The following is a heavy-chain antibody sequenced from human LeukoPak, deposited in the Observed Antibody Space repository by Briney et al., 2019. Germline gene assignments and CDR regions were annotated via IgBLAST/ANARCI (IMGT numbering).Heavy chain of an antibody. CDR2: ISYDGSNK. CDR3: ARGDVLLWFGELLNP. Sequence: GGSLRLSCAASGFTFSGSAMHWVRQAPGKGLEWVAVISYDGSNKYYADSVKGRFTISRDNSKNTLYLQMNSLRAEDTAVYYCARGDVLLWFGELLNPWGQGTLVTVSS. V-gene: IGHV3-30*04. D-gene: IGHD3-10*01. CDR1: GFTFSGSA. J-gene: IGHJ5*02.